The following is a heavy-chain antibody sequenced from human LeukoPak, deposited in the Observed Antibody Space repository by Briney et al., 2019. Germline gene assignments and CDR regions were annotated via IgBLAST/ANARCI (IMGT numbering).Heavy chain of an antibody. CDR3: ARNSLRRDGYNDY. J-gene: IGHJ4*02. CDR1: GFTFSSYS. Sequence: GGSLRLSCAASGFTFSSYSMNWVRQAPGKGLQWVSSISSSSSYIFYADSVKGRFTISRDNAKNSLYLQMNSLRAEDRAVYYCARNSLRRDGYNDYWGQGTLVTVSS. CDR2: ISSSSSYI. D-gene: IGHD5-24*01. V-gene: IGHV3-21*01.